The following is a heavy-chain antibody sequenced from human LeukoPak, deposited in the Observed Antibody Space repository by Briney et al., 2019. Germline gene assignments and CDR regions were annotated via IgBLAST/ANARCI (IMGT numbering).Heavy chain of an antibody. J-gene: IGHJ4*02. CDR1: GYTLTELS. V-gene: IGHV1-24*01. D-gene: IGHD2-21*02. CDR3: ATPPSHCGGDCYSSGLGFFY. Sequence: AASVKVSCKVSGYTLTELSMHWVRQAPGKGLEWMGGFDPEDGETIYAQKFQGRVTMTEDTSTDTAYMELSSLRSEDTAVYYCATPPSHCGGDCYSSGLGFFYWGQGTLDTVSS. CDR2: FDPEDGET.